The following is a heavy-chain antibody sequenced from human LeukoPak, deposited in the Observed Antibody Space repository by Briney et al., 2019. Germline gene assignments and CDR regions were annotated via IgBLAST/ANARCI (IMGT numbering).Heavy chain of an antibody. J-gene: IGHJ6*04. Sequence: GGSLRLSCAASGFTFSSYWMHWVRQAPGKGLVCVSRINSDGSSTSYADSVKGRFTISRDNAKNTLYLQMNSLRAEDTAVYYCARASYGSGSFYAMDVWGKGTTVTVSS. V-gene: IGHV3-74*01. CDR1: GFTFSSYW. CDR2: INSDGSST. D-gene: IGHD3-10*01. CDR3: ARASYGSGSFYAMDV.